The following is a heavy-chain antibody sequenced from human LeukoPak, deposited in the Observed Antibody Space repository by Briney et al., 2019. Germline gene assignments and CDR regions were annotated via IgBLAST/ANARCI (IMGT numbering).Heavy chain of an antibody. J-gene: IGHJ4*02. CDR2: IIPIFGTA. CDR1: GGTFSSYA. CDR3: ARTPAGGYSSSWYFDY. V-gene: IGHV1-69*05. D-gene: IGHD6-13*01. Sequence: SVNVSCKPSGGTFSSYAISWVRQAPGQGLEWMGGIIPIFGTADYAQKFQGRVTITTDESTSTAYMELSSLRSEDTAVYYCARTPAGGYSSSWYFDYWGQGTLVTVSS.